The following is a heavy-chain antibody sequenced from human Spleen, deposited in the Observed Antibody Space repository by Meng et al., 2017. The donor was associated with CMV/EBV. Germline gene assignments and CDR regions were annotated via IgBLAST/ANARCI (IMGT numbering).Heavy chain of an antibody. Sequence: GGSLRLSCAASGFTFSSYGMHWVRQAPGKGLEWVAFIRYDGSNKYYADSVKGRFTISRDNSKNTLYLHMNSLRAEDAAVYYCANGYCSSTSCYSVEYYYGMDVWGQGTTVTVSS. CDR1: GFTFSSYG. J-gene: IGHJ6*02. CDR3: ANGYCSSTSCYSVEYYYGMDV. V-gene: IGHV3-30*02. CDR2: IRYDGSNK. D-gene: IGHD2-2*01.